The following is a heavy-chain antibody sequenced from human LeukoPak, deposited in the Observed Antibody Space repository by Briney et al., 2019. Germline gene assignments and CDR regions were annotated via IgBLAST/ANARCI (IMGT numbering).Heavy chain of an antibody. D-gene: IGHD2-15*01. Sequence: GASVKVSCKVSGYTLTELSMNWVRQAPGKGLEWMGGFDPEDGETIYAQKFQGRVTMTEDTSTDTAYMELNSLRSDDTAVYYCARDRPPNIVVVVAAIKSYYYYGMDVWGQGTTVTVSS. V-gene: IGHV1-24*01. CDR3: ARDRPPNIVVVVAAIKSYYYYGMDV. CDR2: FDPEDGET. CDR1: GYTLTELS. J-gene: IGHJ6*02.